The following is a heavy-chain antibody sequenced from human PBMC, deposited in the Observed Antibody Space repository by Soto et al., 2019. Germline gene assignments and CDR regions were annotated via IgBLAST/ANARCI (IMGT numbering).Heavy chain of an antibody. CDR1: GFTFSSYG. CDR2: ISYDGSNK. V-gene: IGHV3-30*18. D-gene: IGHD6-6*01. Sequence: GGSLRLSCAASGFTFSSYGMHWVRQAPGKGLEWVAVISYDGSNKYYADSVKGRFTISRDNSKNTLYLQMNSLRAEDTAVYYCAKDWYSSSSFFDYWGQGTLVTVSS. CDR3: AKDWYSSSSFFDY. J-gene: IGHJ4*02.